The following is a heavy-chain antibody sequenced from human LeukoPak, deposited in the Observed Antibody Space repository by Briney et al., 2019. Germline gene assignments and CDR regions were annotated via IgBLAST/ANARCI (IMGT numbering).Heavy chain of an antibody. CDR3: ARVGYYYDSSGYYVTLSTFDY. CDR1: GGSISSYY. Sequence: PSETLSLTCTVSGGSISSYYWSWIRQPPGKGLEWIGYIYYSGSTNYNPSLKSRVTISVDTSKNQFSLKLSSVTAADTAVYYCARVGYYYDSSGYYVTLSTFDYWGQGTLVTVSS. CDR2: IYYSGST. J-gene: IGHJ4*02. D-gene: IGHD3-22*01. V-gene: IGHV4-59*01.